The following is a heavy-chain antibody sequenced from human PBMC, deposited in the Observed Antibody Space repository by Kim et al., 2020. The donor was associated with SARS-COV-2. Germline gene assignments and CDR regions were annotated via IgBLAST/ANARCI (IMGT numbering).Heavy chain of an antibody. CDR2: ISSSGSTI. CDR1: GFTFSSYE. CDR3: ARLYYDFWSGYSSPYYFDY. J-gene: IGHJ4*02. V-gene: IGHV3-48*03. D-gene: IGHD3-3*01. Sequence: GGSLRLSCAASGFTFSSYEMNWVRQAPGKGLEWVSYISSSGSTIYYADSVKGRFTISRDNAKNSLYLQMNSLRAEDTAVYYCARLYYDFWSGYSSPYYFDYWGQGTLVTVSS.